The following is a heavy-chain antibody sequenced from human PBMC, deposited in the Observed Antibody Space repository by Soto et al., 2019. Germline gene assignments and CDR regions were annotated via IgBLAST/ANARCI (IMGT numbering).Heavy chain of an antibody. CDR1: GYTFTGYY. J-gene: IGHJ6*02. D-gene: IGHD6-13*01. V-gene: IGHV1-2*02. CDR2: INPNSGGT. Sequence: ASVKVSCKASGYTFTGYYMHWVRQAPEQGLEWMGWINPNSGGTDYAQKFRGRVTMTRDTSISTAYMELSRLRSDGTAVYYCARVRIAAHGLGLYYYGMDVWGQGTTVTVSS. CDR3: ARVRIAAHGLGLYYYGMDV.